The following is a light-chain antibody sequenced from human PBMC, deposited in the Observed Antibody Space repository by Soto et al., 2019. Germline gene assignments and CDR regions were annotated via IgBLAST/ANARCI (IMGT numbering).Light chain of an antibody. V-gene: IGLV1-44*01. Sequence: QSVLTQPPSVSGTPGQGVGISCSGSRCNVGTSTVNWFQQLPGTAPNVLIYCDDQRPSGSPDRFFGSTSGTSASLATSGLQSEEAADYDCQSYNSSMSGSKVVFGGGTKVTVL. CDR2: CDD. J-gene: IGLJ2*01. CDR3: QSYNSSMSGSKVV. CDR1: RCNVGTST.